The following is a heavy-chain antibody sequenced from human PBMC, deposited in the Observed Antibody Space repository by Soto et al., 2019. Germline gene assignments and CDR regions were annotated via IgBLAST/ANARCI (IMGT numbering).Heavy chain of an antibody. CDR2: ISGYNGHT. J-gene: IGHJ5*02. Sequence: QVHLLQSGPEVKKPGASVKVSCKASGYTFYNYGITWVRQAPGQGLEWMGWISGYNGHTNYAQRFQGRVSMTTDTSTSTAYMELRSLRSDDAAIYYCARLVGPTSSDNWFDPWGQGTLLTVSS. CDR3: ARLVGPTSSDNWFDP. V-gene: IGHV1-18*01. D-gene: IGHD1-26*01. CDR1: GYTFYNYG.